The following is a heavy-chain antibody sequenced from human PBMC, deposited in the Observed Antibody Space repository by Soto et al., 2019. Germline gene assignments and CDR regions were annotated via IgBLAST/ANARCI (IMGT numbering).Heavy chain of an antibody. CDR2: IWYGGKKT. D-gene: IGHD2-2*01. CDR3: ARENAPPYFDY. V-gene: IGHV3-33*01. Sequence: PGGSLRLSCAASGFSFNGFGVHWVRQAPGKGLEWVAVIWYGGKKTNYVDSVKGRFIISRDISKNMVYLQMNSLRDEDTAVYYCARENAPPYFDYWGQGTLVTVSS. J-gene: IGHJ4*02. CDR1: GFSFNGFG.